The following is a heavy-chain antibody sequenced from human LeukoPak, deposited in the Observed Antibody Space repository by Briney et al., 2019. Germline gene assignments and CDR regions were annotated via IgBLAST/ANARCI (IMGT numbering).Heavy chain of an antibody. D-gene: IGHD3-16*01. CDR1: GGSISSYY. CDR3: AIGFAAPRMDV. CDR2: IYYSGST. V-gene: IGHV4-59*01. J-gene: IGHJ6*03. Sequence: SETLSLTCTVSGGSISSYYWSWIRQPPGKGLEWIGYIYYSGSTNYNPSLKSRVTISVDTSKNQFSLKLSSVTAADTAVYYCAIGFAAPRMDVWGKGTTVTVSS.